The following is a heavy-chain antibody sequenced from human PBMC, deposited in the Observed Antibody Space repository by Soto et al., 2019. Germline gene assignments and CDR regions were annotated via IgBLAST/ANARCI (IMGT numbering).Heavy chain of an antibody. Sequence: GASVKVSCKASGYTFTSYGISWVRQAPGQGLEWMGWISAYNGNTNYAQKLQGRVTMTTDTSTSTDYMELRSLRSDDTAVYYCARDAAYDFTNPNRFDPWGQGTLVTVSS. CDR1: GYTFTSYG. CDR3: ARDAAYDFTNPNRFDP. CDR2: ISAYNGNT. D-gene: IGHD3-3*01. J-gene: IGHJ5*02. V-gene: IGHV1-18*04.